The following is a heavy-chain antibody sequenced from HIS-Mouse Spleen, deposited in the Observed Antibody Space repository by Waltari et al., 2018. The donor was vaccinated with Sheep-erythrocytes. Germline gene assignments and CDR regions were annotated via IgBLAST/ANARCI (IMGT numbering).Heavy chain of an antibody. CDR1: GFTFSSYA. CDR2: ISGSGGST. J-gene: IGHJ4*02. Sequence: EVQLLESGGGLVQPGGSLRLSCAASGFTFSSYAMRWVRQVPGKGLDWVSAISGSGGSTYYADSVKGRFTISRDNSKNTLYLQMNSLRAEDTAVYYCAKTRLRFLEWLLQDYWGQGTLVTVSS. CDR3: AKTRLRFLEWLLQDY. D-gene: IGHD3-3*01. V-gene: IGHV3-23*01.